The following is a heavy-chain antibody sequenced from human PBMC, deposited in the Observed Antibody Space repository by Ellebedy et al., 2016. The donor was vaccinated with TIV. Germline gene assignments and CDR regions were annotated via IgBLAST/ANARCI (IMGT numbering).Heavy chain of an antibody. CDR1: GFTFSSYA. J-gene: IGHJ4*02. CDR3: ARDANSRDGYNYVV. Sequence: GESLKISCAASGFTFSSYAMHWVRQAPGKGLEWEAVISYDGSNKYYADSVKGRFTISRDNSKNTLYLQMNSLRAEDTAVYYCARDANSRDGYNYVVWGQGTLVTVSS. D-gene: IGHD5-24*01. CDR2: ISYDGSNK. V-gene: IGHV3-30-3*01.